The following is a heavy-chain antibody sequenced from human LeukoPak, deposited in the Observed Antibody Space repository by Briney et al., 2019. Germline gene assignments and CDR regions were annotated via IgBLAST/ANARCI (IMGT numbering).Heavy chain of an antibody. CDR2: INPSGGST. J-gene: IGHJ6*03. CDR1: GYTFTSYY. D-gene: IGHD6-13*01. CDR3: AREGIAAAGPPFWYYYYYMDV. V-gene: IGHV1-46*01. Sequence: RASVKVSCKASGYTFTSYYMHWVRQAPGQGLEWMGIINPSGGSTSYAQKFQGRVTMTRDMSTSTVYMELSSLRSEDTAVYYCAREGIAAAGPPFWYYYYYMDVWGKGTTVTVSS.